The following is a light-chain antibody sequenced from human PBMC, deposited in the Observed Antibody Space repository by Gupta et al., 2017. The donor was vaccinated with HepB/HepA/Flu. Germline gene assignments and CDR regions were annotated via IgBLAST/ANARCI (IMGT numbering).Light chain of an antibody. CDR2: GIS. V-gene: IGKV1-8*01. Sequence: AIRMTQSPSSFSASPGDTVTITCRASQDVRNFLAWYQQKAGKAPKLLIYGISTLKTGVPSRLSGSGSWTDFTLTISRLQSEDFAIYYCQQYNDYPLTFGGGTTVEIK. CDR3: QQYNDYPLT. J-gene: IGKJ4*01. CDR1: QDVRNF.